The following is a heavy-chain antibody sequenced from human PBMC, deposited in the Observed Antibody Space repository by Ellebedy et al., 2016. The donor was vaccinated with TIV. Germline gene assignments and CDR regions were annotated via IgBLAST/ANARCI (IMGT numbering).Heavy chain of an antibody. CDR1: GYSFTSDW. J-gene: IGHJ3*02. Sequence: GESLKISXKASGYSFTSDWIGWVRQMPGKGLEWMGLIHPADSDTRYRPSFLGQVFMSVDKSINTAYLEWSSLKASDTAMYFCARPITSHDYGDDAFEIWGQGTMVTVSA. CDR2: IHPADSDT. V-gene: IGHV5-51*01. CDR3: ARPITSHDYGDDAFEI. D-gene: IGHD4-17*01.